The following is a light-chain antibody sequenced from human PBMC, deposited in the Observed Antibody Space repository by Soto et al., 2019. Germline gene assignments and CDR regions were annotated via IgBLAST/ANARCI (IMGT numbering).Light chain of an antibody. V-gene: IGKV3-15*01. CDR2: GAS. J-gene: IGKJ4*01. CDR1: QSVSSSY. Sequence: EIVLTQSPGTLSLSPGERATLSCRASQSVSSSYLVWYQQRPGQAPRLLIYGASTRASGIPARFSGSGSGTEFTLTISSLQSEDFAVYYCQQYNNWPLTFGGGTKVDIK. CDR3: QQYNNWPLT.